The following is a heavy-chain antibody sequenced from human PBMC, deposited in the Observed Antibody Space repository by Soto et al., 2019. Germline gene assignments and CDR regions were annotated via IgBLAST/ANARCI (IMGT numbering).Heavy chain of an antibody. Sequence: EVQLVESGGGLIQPGGSLRLSCAASGFTVSRDYMSWVRQAPGKGLEWVSVIYTGGSTYYADSVKGRFTFSRDNSKNTLYLQMNSLRADDTAVYYWARAYGGNPALFDPWGQGTPVTVSS. D-gene: IGHD4-17*01. V-gene: IGHV3-53*01. CDR3: ARAYGGNPALFDP. J-gene: IGHJ5*02. CDR1: GFTVSRDY. CDR2: IYTGGST.